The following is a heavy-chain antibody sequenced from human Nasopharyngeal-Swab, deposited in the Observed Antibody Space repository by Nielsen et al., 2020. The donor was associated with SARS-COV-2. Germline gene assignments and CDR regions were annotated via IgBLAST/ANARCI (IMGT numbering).Heavy chain of an antibody. D-gene: IGHD3-10*01. Sequence: LSLTCAASGFTFSDYYMSWVRQAPGKGLEWVSAISGSGGSTYYADSVKGRFTISRDNSKNTLYLQMNSLRAEDTAVYYCAKGFYGDRDYWGQGTLVTVSS. CDR3: AKGFYGDRDY. J-gene: IGHJ4*02. V-gene: IGHV3-23*01. CDR1: GFTFSDYY. CDR2: ISGSGGST.